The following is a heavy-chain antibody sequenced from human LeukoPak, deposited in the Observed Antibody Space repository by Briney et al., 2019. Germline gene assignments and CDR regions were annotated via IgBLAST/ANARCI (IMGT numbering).Heavy chain of an antibody. D-gene: IGHD6-19*01. V-gene: IGHV4-59*01. CDR2: IYYSGST. J-gene: IGHJ4*02. CDR1: GGSISSYY. CDR3: ARGASGWYGIESQDY. Sequence: PSETLSLTCTVSGGSISSYYWSWIRQPPGKGLEWIGYIYYSGSTNYNPSLKSRVTISVDTSKNRFSLKLSSVTAADTAVYYCARGASGWYGIESQDYWGQGTLGTVSS.